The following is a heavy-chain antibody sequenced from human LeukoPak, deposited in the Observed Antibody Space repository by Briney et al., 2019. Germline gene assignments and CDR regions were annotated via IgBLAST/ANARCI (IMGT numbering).Heavy chain of an antibody. CDR3: ARQSSSWYEINWFDP. D-gene: IGHD6-13*01. V-gene: IGHV4-59*08. Sequence: SETLSLTCTVSGGSISSYYWSWIRQPPGKGLEWIGYIYYSGSTDYNPSLKSRVTISVDTSKNQFSLKLSSVTAADTAVYYCARQSSSWYEINWFDPWGQGTLVTVSS. CDR2: IYYSGST. CDR1: GGSISSYY. J-gene: IGHJ5*02.